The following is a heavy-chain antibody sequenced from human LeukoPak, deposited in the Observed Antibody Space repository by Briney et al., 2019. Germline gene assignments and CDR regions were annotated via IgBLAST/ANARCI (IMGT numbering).Heavy chain of an antibody. CDR3: ARGGTNRHMDV. CDR1: GGSISYYY. J-gene: IGHJ6*03. V-gene: IGHV4-59*01. CDR2: IYYSGNT. Sequence: EXLSLTCTVSGGSISYYYWSWIRQPPGKGLEWIGYIYYSGNTNYNPSLTSRVTISVDTSKSHFSLRLSSVTAADTAVYYCARGGTNRHMDVWGKGTTVTVS. D-gene: IGHD3-16*01.